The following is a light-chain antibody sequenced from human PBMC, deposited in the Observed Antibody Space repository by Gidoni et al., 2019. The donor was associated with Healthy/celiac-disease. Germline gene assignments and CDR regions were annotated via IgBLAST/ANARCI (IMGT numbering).Light chain of an antibody. CDR1: QSVSSSY. CDR3: QQYGSSPMYT. CDR2: GAS. V-gene: IGKV3-20*01. Sequence: ELVLTQSPGTLSLSSGERATLSCRASQSVSSSYLAWYQQKPGQAPRLLIYGASSRATGIPDRFSGSGSGTDFTLTISRLETEDFAVYYCQQYGSSPMYTFXQXTKLEIK. J-gene: IGKJ2*01.